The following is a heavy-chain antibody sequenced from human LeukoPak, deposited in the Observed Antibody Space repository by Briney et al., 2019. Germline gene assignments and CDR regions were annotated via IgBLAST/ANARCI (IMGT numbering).Heavy chain of an antibody. CDR2: IWYDGSNK. J-gene: IGHJ4*02. CDR3: AKDQLGLPQTYFDY. Sequence: GGSLRLSCAASGFTFSSYGVHWVRQAPGKGLEWVAVIWYDGSNKNYADSVKGRFTISRDNSKKTVYLQMNSLRAEDTAVYYCAKDQLGLPQTYFDYWGQGTLVTVSS. D-gene: IGHD3-16*01. CDR1: GFTFSSYG. V-gene: IGHV3-33*06.